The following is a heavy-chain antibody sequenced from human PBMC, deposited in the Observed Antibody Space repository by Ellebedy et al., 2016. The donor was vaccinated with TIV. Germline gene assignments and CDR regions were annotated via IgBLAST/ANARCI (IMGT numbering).Heavy chain of an antibody. CDR1: GGSISSSSYY. J-gene: IGHJ3*02. D-gene: IGHD1-14*01. V-gene: IGHV4-39*01. CDR2: IYYSGST. Sequence: SETLSLTCTVSGGSISSSSYYWGWIRQPPGKGLEWIGSIYYSGSTYYNPSLKSRVTISVDTSKNQFSLKLSSVTAADTAVYYCARGSFPWSRTRDAFDIWGQGTMVTVSS. CDR3: ARGSFPWSRTRDAFDI.